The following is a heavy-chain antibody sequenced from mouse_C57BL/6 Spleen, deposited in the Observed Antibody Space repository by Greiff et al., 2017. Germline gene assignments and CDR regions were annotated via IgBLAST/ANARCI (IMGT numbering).Heavy chain of an antibody. Sequence: QVQLKQPGAELVRPGSSVKLSCKASGYTFTSYWMHWVKQRPIQGLEWIGNIDPSDSETHYNQKFKDQATLTVDKSSSTAYMQLSSLTSEDAAVYYCARYYYGSSPYWYFDGWGTGTTVTVSS. CDR2: IDPSDSET. D-gene: IGHD1-1*01. V-gene: IGHV1-52*01. CDR3: ARYYYGSSPYWYFDG. J-gene: IGHJ1*03. CDR1: GYTFTSYW.